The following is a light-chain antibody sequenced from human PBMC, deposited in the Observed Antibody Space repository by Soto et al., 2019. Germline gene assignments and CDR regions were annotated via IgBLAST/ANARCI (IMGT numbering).Light chain of an antibody. V-gene: IGKV3-15*01. J-gene: IGKJ1*01. CDR3: QHYNSYSEA. CDR2: DSS. CDR1: QGIGST. Sequence: EIVLTQSPAALSVSPGERVTLSCRASQGIGSTLAWYQQKPGQTPRLLIYDSSTRATGIPDRFSGSGSGTEFTLTISSLQPDDFATYYCQHYNSYSEAFGQGTKVDIK.